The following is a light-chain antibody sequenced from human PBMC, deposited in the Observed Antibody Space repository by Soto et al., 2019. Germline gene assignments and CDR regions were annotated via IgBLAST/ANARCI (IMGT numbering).Light chain of an antibody. CDR1: QGISSY. Sequence: DIQLTQSPSFLSASVGDRVTITCRASQGISSYLAWYQQKPGKAPKVLIYAASTLQSGVPSRFSGSGSGTEFTLTISSLQPEDSATYYCQQLNSYPYTFGQGTKLEI. J-gene: IGKJ2*01. CDR2: AAS. V-gene: IGKV1-9*01. CDR3: QQLNSYPYT.